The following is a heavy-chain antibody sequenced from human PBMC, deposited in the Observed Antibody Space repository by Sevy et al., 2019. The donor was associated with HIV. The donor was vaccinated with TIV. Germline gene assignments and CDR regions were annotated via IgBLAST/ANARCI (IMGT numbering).Heavy chain of an antibody. CDR3: VRGVVKPAQGNLEY. D-gene: IGHD2-15*01. J-gene: IGHJ4*02. V-gene: IGHV1-2*06. CDR1: GYTFTDYS. CDR2: INPNSGCT. Sequence: ASVKVSCKASGYTFTDYSMHWVRQAPGQGLDWMGRINPNSGCTDYPQKFQGRVTMTRETSISTVYMELSRLTSDDSAVYYCVRGVVKPAQGNLEYWGQGTLVTVSS.